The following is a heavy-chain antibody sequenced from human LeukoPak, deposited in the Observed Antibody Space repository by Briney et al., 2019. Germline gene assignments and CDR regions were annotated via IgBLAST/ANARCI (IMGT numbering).Heavy chain of an antibody. Sequence: PGGSLRLSCAASRFTFSNYAMSWVRQAPGKGLEWVSAITGSGDYTDYADSVKGRFTISRDNAKNSLYLQMNSLRAEDTAVYYCARFQWLVEYYYYYYMDVWGKGTTVTISS. V-gene: IGHV3-23*01. CDR2: ITGSGDYT. CDR3: ARFQWLVEYYYYYYMDV. J-gene: IGHJ6*03. CDR1: RFTFSNYA. D-gene: IGHD6-19*01.